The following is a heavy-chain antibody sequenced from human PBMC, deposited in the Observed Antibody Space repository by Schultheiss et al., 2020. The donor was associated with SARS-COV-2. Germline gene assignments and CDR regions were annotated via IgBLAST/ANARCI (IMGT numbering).Heavy chain of an antibody. J-gene: IGHJ6*03. V-gene: IGHV4-34*01. Sequence: SETLSLTCAVYGGSFSGYYWSWIRQPAGKGLEWIGEINHSGSTYYNPSLKSRVTISVDRSKNQFSLKLSSVTAADTAVYYCARVSSILTGYSYYYYMDVWGKGTTVTVSS. CDR2: INHSGST. CDR1: GGSFSGYY. D-gene: IGHD3-9*01. CDR3: ARVSSILTGYSYYYYMDV.